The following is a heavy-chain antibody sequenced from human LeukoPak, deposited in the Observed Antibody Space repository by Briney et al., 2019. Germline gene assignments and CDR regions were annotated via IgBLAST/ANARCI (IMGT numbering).Heavy chain of an antibody. Sequence: GGSLRLSCAASGFTLSSYWMSWVRQAPGKGLEWVANIKQDGSEKYYVDSVKGRFTISRDNAKKSLYLQMNSLGAEDTAVYYCARERAGVAATNNWFDPWGQGTLVTVSS. J-gene: IGHJ5*02. V-gene: IGHV3-7*01. D-gene: IGHD2-15*01. CDR2: IKQDGSEK. CDR1: GFTLSSYW. CDR3: ARERAGVAATNNWFDP.